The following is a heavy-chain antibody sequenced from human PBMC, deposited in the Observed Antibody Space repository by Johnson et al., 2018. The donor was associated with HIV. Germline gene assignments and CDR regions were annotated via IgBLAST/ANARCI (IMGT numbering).Heavy chain of an antibody. CDR1: GFSLRTYA. CDR2: LSSDGISG. J-gene: IGHJ3*02. D-gene: IGHD1/OR15-1a*01. V-gene: IGHV3-30*07. Sequence: QVQLVESGGGLVKPGRSVRLSCAASGFSLRTYAMHWVRQPPGKGLAWVAVLSSDGISGYYADSVKGRFTISRDTSKNTLYFQMNGLRAEDTAVYYCAKQNRGAFDIWGQGTMVTVSS. CDR3: AKQNRGAFDI.